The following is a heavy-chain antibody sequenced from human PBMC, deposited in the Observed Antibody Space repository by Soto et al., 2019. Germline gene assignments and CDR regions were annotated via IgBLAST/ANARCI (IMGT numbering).Heavy chain of an antibody. CDR2: IAYDGSNK. D-gene: IGHD4-4*01. CDR1: GFNFSSQG. Sequence: QVQLVESGGGVVQPGRSLRLSCADSGFNFSSQGMHWVRQAPGKGLEWVAVIAYDGSNKYYADSVKGRFTISRDNSKNTVYLQINSLGVEDTAVYYCAKDRHSRADWGQGTLVTVTS. CDR3: AKDRHSRAD. J-gene: IGHJ4*02. V-gene: IGHV3-30*18.